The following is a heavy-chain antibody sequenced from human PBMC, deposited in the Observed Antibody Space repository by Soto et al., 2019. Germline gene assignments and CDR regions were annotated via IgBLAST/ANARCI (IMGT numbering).Heavy chain of an antibody. J-gene: IGHJ4*01. CDR3: ASVCCSGGSCHPHYF. D-gene: IGHD2-15*01. CDR2: IYYSGIT. CDR1: GDFLSSYY. Sequence: PSETLSLTCTVSGDFLSSYYWSWIRQSPVKGLEWIGYIYYSGITNYNASLKSRVTMSIDTSKNQFSLKLNSVTAADTAVYFCASVCCSGGSCHPHYFWG. V-gene: IGHV4-59*01.